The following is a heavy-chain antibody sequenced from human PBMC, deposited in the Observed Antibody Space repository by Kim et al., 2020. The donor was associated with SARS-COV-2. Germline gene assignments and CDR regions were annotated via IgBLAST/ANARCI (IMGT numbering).Heavy chain of an antibody. V-gene: IGHV3-30*07. Sequence: ADSVKGRFTNTRDNSKNTLDLQRNSLRAEDTAVYYCAGDQAAGYSSSWNDYWGQGTLVTVSS. CDR3: AGDQAAGYSSSWNDY. D-gene: IGHD6-13*01. J-gene: IGHJ4*02.